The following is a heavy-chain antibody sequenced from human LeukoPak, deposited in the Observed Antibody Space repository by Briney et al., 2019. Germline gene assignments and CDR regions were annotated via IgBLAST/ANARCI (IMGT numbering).Heavy chain of an antibody. D-gene: IGHD1-1*01. V-gene: IGHV4-4*09. CDR2: IYSGVPT. J-gene: IGHJ4*02. CDR1: GASTSAYY. Sequence: SETLSLTCTVSGASTSAYYWSWVRQPPGKGLEWIGNIYSGVPTYFNPSLKSRVIISVDTSKNQFSLNLTSVTAADTAMYYCVQTTGWPGFDYWGQGILVTVSS. CDR3: VQTTGWPGFDY.